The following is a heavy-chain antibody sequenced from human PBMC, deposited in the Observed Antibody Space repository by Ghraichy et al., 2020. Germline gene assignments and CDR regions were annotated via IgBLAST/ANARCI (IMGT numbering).Heavy chain of an antibody. D-gene: IGHD2-15*01. Sequence: ASVKVSCKASGYTFTNYAMHWVRQAPGQRLEWMGWINTSNGNTKYSQKFQGRVTFTRDTSAITAYMELSSLRSEDTGVYYCAREEGAAFYVDSWGLGTLVNVS. CDR2: INTSNGNT. V-gene: IGHV1-3*04. J-gene: IGHJ4*02. CDR1: GYTFTNYA. CDR3: AREEGAAFYVDS.